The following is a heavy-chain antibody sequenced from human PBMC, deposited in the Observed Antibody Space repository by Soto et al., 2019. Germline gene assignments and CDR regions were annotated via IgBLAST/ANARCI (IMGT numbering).Heavy chain of an antibody. CDR3: ARDGPGDTATAHPNYYYGMDV. V-gene: IGHV1-2*04. CDR1: GYTFTGYY. D-gene: IGHD5-18*01. CDR2: INPNSGGT. Sequence: QVQLVQSGAEVKKPGASVKVSCKASGYTFTGYYMHWVRQAPGQGLEWMGWINPNSGGTNYAQKFQGWVTMTKDTSISTAYMELSRLRSDDTAVYYCARDGPGDTATAHPNYYYGMDVWGQGTTVTVSS. J-gene: IGHJ6*02.